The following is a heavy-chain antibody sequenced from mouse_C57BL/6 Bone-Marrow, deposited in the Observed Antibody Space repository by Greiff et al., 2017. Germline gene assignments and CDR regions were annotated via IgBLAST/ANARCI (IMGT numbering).Heavy chain of an antibody. Sequence: DVQLQESGTVLARPGASVKMSCKTSGYTFTSYWMHWVKQRPGQGLEWIGAIYPGNSDTSYNQKFKGKAKLTAVTSASTAYMELSSLTNEDSAVYYCTREEGYDGYYFDYWGQGTTLTVSS. V-gene: IGHV1-5*01. D-gene: IGHD2-3*01. J-gene: IGHJ2*01. CDR1: GYTFTSYW. CDR3: TREEGYDGYYFDY. CDR2: IYPGNSDT.